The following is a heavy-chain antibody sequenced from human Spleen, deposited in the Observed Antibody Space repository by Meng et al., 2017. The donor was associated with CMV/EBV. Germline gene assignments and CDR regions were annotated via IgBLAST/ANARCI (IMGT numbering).Heavy chain of an antibody. D-gene: IGHD2-2*01. J-gene: IGHJ4*02. CDR2: ISSSSSYI. V-gene: IGHV3-21*01. CDR3: AGERLLDRDIVVVPAAISY. CDR1: TLSRYS. Sequence: TLSRYSVEWVRQAPGKGLEWVSSISSSSSYIYYADSVKGRFTISRDNAKNSLYLQMNSLRAEDTAVYYCAGERLLDRDIVVVPAAISYWGQGTLVTVSS.